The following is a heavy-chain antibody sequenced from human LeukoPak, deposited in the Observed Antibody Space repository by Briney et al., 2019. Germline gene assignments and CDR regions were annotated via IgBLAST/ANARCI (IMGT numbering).Heavy chain of an antibody. V-gene: IGHV4-30-4*08. Sequence: PSETLSLTCTVSGGSISSGDYYWSWIRQPPGKGLEWIGYIYYSGSTYYNPSLKSRVTISVDTSKNQFSLKLSSVTAADTAVYYCARESRGGDTAMVPAYYYYYYMDVWGKGTTVTVSS. CDR1: GGSISSGDYY. CDR2: IYYSGST. CDR3: ARESRGGDTAMVPAYYYYYYMDV. J-gene: IGHJ6*03. D-gene: IGHD5-18*01.